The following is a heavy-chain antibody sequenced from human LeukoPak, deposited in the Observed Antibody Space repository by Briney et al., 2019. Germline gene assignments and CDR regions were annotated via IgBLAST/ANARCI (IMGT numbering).Heavy chain of an antibody. CDR2: ITISSKTI. Sequence: GGSLRLSCAASGFDFSSYSMNWVRQAPGKGLEWISYITISSKTIHYADSVKGRFTVSRDNAKKSLYLQMNSLRAKDTAVYYCTTYYYDSAEGHNWGQGTLVTVSS. D-gene: IGHD3-22*01. CDR1: GFDFSSYS. J-gene: IGHJ4*02. V-gene: IGHV3-48*04. CDR3: TTYYYDSAEGHN.